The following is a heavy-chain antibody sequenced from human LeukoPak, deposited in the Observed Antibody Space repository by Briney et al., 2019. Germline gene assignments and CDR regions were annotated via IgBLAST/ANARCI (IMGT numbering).Heavy chain of an antibody. CDR2: IYYSGST. J-gene: IGHJ5*02. V-gene: IGHV4-39*07. CDR1: GGSISSSSYY. CDR3: ARDPRIVGATSWFDP. D-gene: IGHD1-26*01. Sequence: SETLSLTCTVSGGSISSSSYYWGWIRQPPGKGLEWIGSIYYSGSTYYNPSLKSRVTISVDTSKNQFSLKLSSVTAADTAVYYCARDPRIVGATSWFDPWGQGTLVTVSS.